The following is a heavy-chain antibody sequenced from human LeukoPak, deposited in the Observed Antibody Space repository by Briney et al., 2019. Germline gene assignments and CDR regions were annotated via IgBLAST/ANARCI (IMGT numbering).Heavy chain of an antibody. V-gene: IGHV3-74*01. CDR1: GLTFSSAW. D-gene: IGHD1-26*01. Sequence: GGSLRLSCAASGLTFSSAWMHWVRQTPGKRLVWISRIRSDGTATYADSVRGRFTISRDNAKNTLYLQMNNLRADDTDIYYCARDGSYKLDYWGQGALVTVSS. J-gene: IGHJ4*02. CDR2: IRSDGTA. CDR3: ARDGSYKLDY.